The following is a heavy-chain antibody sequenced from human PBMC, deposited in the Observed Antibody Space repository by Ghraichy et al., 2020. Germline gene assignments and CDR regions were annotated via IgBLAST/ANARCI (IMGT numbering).Heavy chain of an antibody. J-gene: IGHJ5*02. D-gene: IGHD3-16*01. V-gene: IGHV4-61*01. Sequence: SQTLSLTCTVSGDSITSGSYYWSWIRQPPGKGLEWIGYIYYSGSTNYNPSLKSRITISLDTSRNQFSLRLSSVTAADTAVYYCARDLGNWGQYTWFDPWGQGTLVTVSS. CDR1: GDSITSGSYY. CDR2: IYYSGST. CDR3: ARDLGNWGQYTWFDP.